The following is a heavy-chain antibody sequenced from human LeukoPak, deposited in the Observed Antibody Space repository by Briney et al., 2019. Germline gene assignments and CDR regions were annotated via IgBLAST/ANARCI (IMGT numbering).Heavy chain of an antibody. D-gene: IGHD2-15*01. CDR1: GGSISSSSYY. V-gene: IGHV4-39*01. CDR2: IYYSGTT. CDR3: ARFKLGGTHFDY. J-gene: IGHJ4*02. Sequence: SETLSLTCTVSGGSISSSSYYWGWIRQPPGKGLEWIGSIYYSGTTFYNLSLKSRVTISVDTSRNQFSLKLSSVTAADTAVYYCARFKLGGTHFDYWGQGTLVTVSS.